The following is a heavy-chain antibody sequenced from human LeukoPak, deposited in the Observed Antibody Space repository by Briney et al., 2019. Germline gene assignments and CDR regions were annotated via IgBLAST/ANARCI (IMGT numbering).Heavy chain of an antibody. J-gene: IGHJ4*02. Sequence: PGGSLRLSRAASGFTVSSSYMSWVRQAPGKGLEWVSVIYSGGNTYYADSVKGRFTISRDNSKSTVYLQMNSLRAEDTAVYYCARGGFYDSSGYYRLGGDYWGQGTLVTVSS. V-gene: IGHV3-53*01. CDR3: ARGGFYDSSGYYRLGGDY. CDR1: GFTVSSSY. D-gene: IGHD3-22*01. CDR2: IYSGGNT.